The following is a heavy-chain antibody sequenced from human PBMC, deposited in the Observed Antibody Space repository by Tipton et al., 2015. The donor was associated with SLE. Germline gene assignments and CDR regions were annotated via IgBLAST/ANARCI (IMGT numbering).Heavy chain of an antibody. V-gene: IGHV3-21*01. D-gene: IGHD2-8*01. Sequence: SLRLSCAASGFTFSSYSMNWVRQAPGKGLEWVSSISSSSSYIYYADPVKGRFTISRDNAKNSLYLQMNSLRAEDTAVYYCARSGMGRGFDIWGQGTMVTVSS. CDR2: ISSSSSYI. CDR1: GFTFSSYS. CDR3: ARSGMGRGFDI. J-gene: IGHJ3*02.